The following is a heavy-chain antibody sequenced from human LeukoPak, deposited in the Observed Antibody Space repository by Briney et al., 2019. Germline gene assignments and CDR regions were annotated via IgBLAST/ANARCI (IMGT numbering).Heavy chain of an antibody. CDR1: GFTFSNYV. Sequence: GGSLRLSCAASGFTFSNYVVSWVRQAPGKGLEWVSGISGSGDSIYYADSVKGRFTISRDNSKNTLYLQMSSLRDEDTAVYYCARRERQSGNYYYFDYWGQGTLVTVSS. CDR3: ARRERQSGNYYYFDY. V-gene: IGHV3-23*01. J-gene: IGHJ4*02. CDR2: ISGSGDSI. D-gene: IGHD1-26*01.